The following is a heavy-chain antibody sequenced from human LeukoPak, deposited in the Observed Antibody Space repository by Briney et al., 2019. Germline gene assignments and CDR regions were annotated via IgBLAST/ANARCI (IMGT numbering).Heavy chain of an antibody. CDR3: ASLYSGSYDTGSFDYFNY. Sequence: SETLSLTCTVSGGSISSYYWSWIRQPPGKGLEWIGYMYYSGSTSYNPSLKSRVTISVDTSKNQFSLKLSSVTAADTAVYYCASLYSGSYDTGSFDYFNYWGQGTLVTVSS. CDR2: MYYSGST. J-gene: IGHJ4*02. D-gene: IGHD1-26*01. V-gene: IGHV4-59*01. CDR1: GGSISSYY.